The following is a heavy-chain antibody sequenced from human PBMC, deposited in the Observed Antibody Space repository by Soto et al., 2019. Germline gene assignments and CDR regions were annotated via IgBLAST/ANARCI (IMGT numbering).Heavy chain of an antibody. Sequence: GGSLRLSCAAPGLTFRGYAMSWARKAPGKGLEWVSAISGSGGSTYYADSVKGRFTISRDNSKNTLYLQMNSLRAEDTAVYYCAKAGGYSYSYYFDYWGQGTLVTVSS. CDR3: AKAGGYSYSYYFDY. CDR1: GLTFRGYA. J-gene: IGHJ4*02. CDR2: ISGSGGST. V-gene: IGHV3-23*01. D-gene: IGHD5-18*01.